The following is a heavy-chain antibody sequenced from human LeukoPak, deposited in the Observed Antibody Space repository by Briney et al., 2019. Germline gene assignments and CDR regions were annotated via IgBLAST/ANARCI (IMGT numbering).Heavy chain of an antibody. D-gene: IGHD3-22*01. Sequence: GGSLRLSCAASGFTFSAYNMNWVRQAPGKGLEWFSYISSSRGTIYYADSVKGRFTISRDNAKNSLYLQMNSLRAEDTAVYFCARKLSYSSAYYFDYWGQGALVTVSS. V-gene: IGHV3-48*01. CDR3: ARKLSYSSAYYFDY. J-gene: IGHJ4*02. CDR2: ISSSRGTI. CDR1: GFTFSAYN.